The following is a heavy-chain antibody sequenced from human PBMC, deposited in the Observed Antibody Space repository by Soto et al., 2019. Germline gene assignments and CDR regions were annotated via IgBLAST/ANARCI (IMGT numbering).Heavy chain of an antibody. D-gene: IGHD6-13*01. J-gene: IGHJ5*02. CDR1: GGSISSYY. V-gene: IGHV4-59*01. Sequence: TSETLSLTCTVSGGSISSYYWSWIRQPPGKGLEWIGYIYYSGSTNYNPSLKSRVTISVDTSKNQFSLKLSSVTAADTAVYYCARYSSPNWFDPWGQGTLVTGSS. CDR3: ARYSSPNWFDP. CDR2: IYYSGST.